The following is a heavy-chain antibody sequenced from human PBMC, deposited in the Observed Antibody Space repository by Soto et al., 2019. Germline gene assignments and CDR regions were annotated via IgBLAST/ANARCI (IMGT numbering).Heavy chain of an antibody. Sequence: ASVKVSCKASGYTFTSYGISWVRQAPGQGLEWMGWISAYNGNTNYAQKLQGRVTMTTDKSTSTAYMELRSLRSDDTAVYYCATATITIFGVVITDYDYGMDVWGQGNTVTVSS. J-gene: IGHJ6*02. CDR3: ATATITIFGVVITDYDYGMDV. CDR2: ISAYNGNT. D-gene: IGHD3-3*01. V-gene: IGHV1-18*01. CDR1: GYTFTSYG.